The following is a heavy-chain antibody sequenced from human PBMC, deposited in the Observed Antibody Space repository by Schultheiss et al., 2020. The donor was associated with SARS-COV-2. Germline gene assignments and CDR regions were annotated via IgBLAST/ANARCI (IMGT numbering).Heavy chain of an antibody. J-gene: IGHJ6*02. D-gene: IGHD3-10*01. CDR1: GGSISSYY. Sequence: SETLSLTCAVYGGSISSYYWSWIRQPPGKGLEWIGEVNHGGSTNYNPSLKSRVTISVDTSKNQFSLKLSSVTAADTAVYYCARDYGSGTDLLFGMDVWGQGTTVTVAS. CDR3: ARDYGSGTDLLFGMDV. V-gene: IGHV4-34*01. CDR2: VNHGGST.